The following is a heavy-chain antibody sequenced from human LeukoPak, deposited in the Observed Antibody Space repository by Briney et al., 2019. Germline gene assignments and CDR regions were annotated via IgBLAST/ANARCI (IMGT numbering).Heavy chain of an antibody. CDR1: GYSTSSGYY. V-gene: IGHV4-38-2*01. D-gene: IGHD3/OR15-3a*01. J-gene: IGHJ4*02. CDR2: IYHSGST. CDR3: ASPRTGYYIDY. Sequence: PSETLSLTCAVSGYSTSSGYYWGWIRQPPGKGLEWIGSIYHSGSTYYNPSLKSRVTISVDTSKNQFSLKLSSVTAADTAVYYCASPRTGYYIDYWGQGTLVTVSS.